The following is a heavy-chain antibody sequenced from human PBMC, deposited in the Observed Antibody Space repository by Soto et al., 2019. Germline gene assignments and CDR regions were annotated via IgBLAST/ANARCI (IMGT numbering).Heavy chain of an antibody. D-gene: IGHD4-17*01. V-gene: IGHV4-59*01. CDR3: ARGRMTTGYYYYGMDV. J-gene: IGHJ6*02. Sequence: SETLSLTCTVSGGSISSYYWSWIRQPPGKGLEWIGYIYYSGSTNYNPSLKSRVTISVDTSKNQFSLKLSSVTAADTAVYYCARGRMTTGYYYYGMDVWGQGTTVTVSS. CDR1: GGSISSYY. CDR2: IYYSGST.